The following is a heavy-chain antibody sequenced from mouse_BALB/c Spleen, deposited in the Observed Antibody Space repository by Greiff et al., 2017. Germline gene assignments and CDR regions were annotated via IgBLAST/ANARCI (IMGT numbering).Heavy chain of an antibody. D-gene: IGHD2-14*01. CDR3: ARHDRYDVSWFAY. Sequence: DVKLVESGGGLVKLGGSLKLSCAASGFTFSSYYMSWVRQTPEKRLELVAAINSNGGSTYYPDTVKGRFTISRDNAKNTLYLQMSSLKSEDTALYYCARHDRYDVSWFAYWGQGTLVTVSA. CDR2: INSNGGST. J-gene: IGHJ3*01. V-gene: IGHV5-6-2*01. CDR1: GFTFSSYY.